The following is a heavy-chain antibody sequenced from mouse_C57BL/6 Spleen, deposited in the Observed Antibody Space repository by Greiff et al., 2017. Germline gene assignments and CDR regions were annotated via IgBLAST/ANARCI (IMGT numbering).Heavy chain of an antibody. CDR2: ISSGSSTI. CDR3: AMIYYGPYYAMDY. J-gene: IGHJ4*01. CDR1: GFTFSDYG. Sequence: DVKLVESGGGLVKPGGSLKLSCAASGFTFSDYGMHWVRQAPEKGLEWVAYISSGSSTIYYADTVKGRFTIPRDNAKHTLFLQMTSLRSEDTAMYYCAMIYYGPYYAMDYWGQGTSVTVSS. D-gene: IGHD2-1*01. V-gene: IGHV5-17*01.